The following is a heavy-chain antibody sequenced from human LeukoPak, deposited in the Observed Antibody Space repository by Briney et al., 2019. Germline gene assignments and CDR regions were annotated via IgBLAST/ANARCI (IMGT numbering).Heavy chain of an antibody. V-gene: IGHV4-4*07. Sequence: SETLSLTCTVSSGSIRSNYWGWVRQPPGKGLEWIGRIYTTGTTQYNPSLKSRVTMSVDTSTNQFSLNLRSMTAADTAVYYCGRQGYTASYYFFNYWSQGTLVAVS. CDR2: IYTTGTT. CDR3: GRQGYTASYYFFNY. CDR1: SGSIRSNY. D-gene: IGHD1-26*01. J-gene: IGHJ4*02.